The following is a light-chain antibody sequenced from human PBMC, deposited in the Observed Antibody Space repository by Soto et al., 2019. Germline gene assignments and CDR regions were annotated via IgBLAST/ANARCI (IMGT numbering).Light chain of an antibody. CDR3: QQRSEWPRT. V-gene: IGKV3-11*01. J-gene: IGKJ1*01. CDR1: QSISSS. Sequence: IVLTQSPATLSLSPGERATLSCRASQSISSSLAWYQQKPGQAPRLLIYDASSRATGFPARFSGSGSGTDFTLTIGSLEPEDFAVYYGQQRSEWPRTFGQGTKVEIK. CDR2: DAS.